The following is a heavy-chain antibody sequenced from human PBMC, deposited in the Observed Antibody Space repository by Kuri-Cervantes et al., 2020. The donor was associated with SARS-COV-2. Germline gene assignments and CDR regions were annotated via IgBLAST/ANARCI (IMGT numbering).Heavy chain of an antibody. CDR3: AKGISWFGELNIGVPYYYGMDV. CDR1: GFTFSSYA. D-gene: IGHD3-10*01. Sequence: GESLKISCAASGFTFSSYAMCWVRQAPGKGLEWVSAISGSGGSTYYADSVKGRFTISRDNSKNTLYLQMNSLRAEDTAVYYCAKGISWFGELNIGVPYYYGMDVWGQGTTVTVSS. V-gene: IGHV3-23*01. J-gene: IGHJ6*02. CDR2: ISGSGGST.